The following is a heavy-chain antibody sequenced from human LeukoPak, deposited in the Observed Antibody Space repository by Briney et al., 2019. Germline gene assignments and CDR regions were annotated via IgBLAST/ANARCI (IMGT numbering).Heavy chain of an antibody. D-gene: IGHD2-2*01. J-gene: IGHJ5*02. CDR3: ARSLGYCSSTSCRLRKNWFDP. V-gene: IGHV5-51*01. CDR1: GYSFTSYW. Sequence: GESLKISCKGSGYSFTSYWIGWVRQMPGKGLEWMGIIYPGDSDTRYSPPFQGQVTISADKSISTAYLQWSSLKASDTAMYYCARSLGYCSSTSCRLRKNWFDPWGQGTLVTVSS. CDR2: IYPGDSDT.